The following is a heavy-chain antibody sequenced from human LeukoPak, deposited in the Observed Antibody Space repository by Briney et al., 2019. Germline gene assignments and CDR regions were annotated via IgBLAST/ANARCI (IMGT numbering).Heavy chain of an antibody. D-gene: IGHD2-21*02. J-gene: IGHJ4*02. Sequence: GGSLRLSCAASGFTFSSYAMSWVRQAPGKGLEWVSAISGSGGRTYYADSVKGRFTISRDNSKNTLYLQMNSLRAEDTAVYYCASQGVVVTDPYDYWGQGTLVTVSS. CDR2: ISGSGGRT. V-gene: IGHV3-23*01. CDR1: GFTFSSYA. CDR3: ASQGVVVTDPYDY.